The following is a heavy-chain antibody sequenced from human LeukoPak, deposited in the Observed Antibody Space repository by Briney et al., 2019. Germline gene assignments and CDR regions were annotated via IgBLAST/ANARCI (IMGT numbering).Heavy chain of an antibody. J-gene: IGHJ3*02. V-gene: IGHV4-59*01. CDR2: IYYSGST. D-gene: IGHD3-9*01. CDR3: ARDLGPEYYDILTGYYNDAFDI. Sequence: SETLSLTCTVSGGSISSYYWSWIRQPPGKGLEWIGYIYYSGSTNYNPSLKSRVTISVDTSKNQFSLKLSSVTAADTAVYYCARDLGPEYYDILTGYYNDAFDIWGQGTMVTVSS. CDR1: GGSISSYY.